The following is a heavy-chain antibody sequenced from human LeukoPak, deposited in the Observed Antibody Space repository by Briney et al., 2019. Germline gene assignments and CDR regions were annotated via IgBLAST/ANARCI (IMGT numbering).Heavy chain of an antibody. D-gene: IGHD1-7*01. V-gene: IGHV4-59*13. Sequence: TSETLSLTCTVSGGSISSYYWSWIRQPPREGLEWIGYLYYSGSTNYNPSLKSRVTISVDTSKNQLSLKLSSVTAADTAVYYCAVLGNYALNYWGQGTLVTVSS. CDR3: AVLGNYALNY. J-gene: IGHJ4*02. CDR2: LYYSGST. CDR1: GGSISSYY.